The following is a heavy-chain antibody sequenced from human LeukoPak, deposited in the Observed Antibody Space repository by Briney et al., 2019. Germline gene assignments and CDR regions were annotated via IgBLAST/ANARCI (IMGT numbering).Heavy chain of an antibody. CDR3: TTAYYDFWSGYYYYYMDA. Sequence: GGSLRLSCAASGFTFSNAWMSWVRQAPGKGLEWVGRIKSKTDGGTTDYAAPVKGRFTISRDDSKNTLYLQMNSLKTEDTAVYYCTTAYYDFWSGYYYYYMDAWGKGTTVTVSS. D-gene: IGHD3-3*01. V-gene: IGHV3-15*01. CDR1: GFTFSNAW. J-gene: IGHJ6*03. CDR2: IKSKTDGGTT.